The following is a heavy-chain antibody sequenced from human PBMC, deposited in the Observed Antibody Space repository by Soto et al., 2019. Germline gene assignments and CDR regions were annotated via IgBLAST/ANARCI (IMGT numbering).Heavy chain of an antibody. J-gene: IGHJ4*02. V-gene: IGHV3-23*01. CDR1: GFTFSSYA. CDR2: ISGSGGST. CDR3: AKPDRVSGYSGYGY. D-gene: IGHD5-12*01. Sequence: EVQLLESGGGLVQPGGSLRLSCAASGFTFSSYAMSWVRQAPGKGLEWVSAISGSGGSTYYADAVKGRFNISRENSKNTLYLLMNSLKAEDTALYYCAKPDRVSGYSGYGYWGQGTLVTVSS.